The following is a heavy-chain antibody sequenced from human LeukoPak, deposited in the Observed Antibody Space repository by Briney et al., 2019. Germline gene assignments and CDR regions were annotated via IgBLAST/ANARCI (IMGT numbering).Heavy chain of an antibody. CDR1: GFTFGDYA. Sequence: PGGSLRLSCTSSGFTFGDYAMIWFRQAPGKGLEWIGFIRSKAYSETTEYVASMKGKFTISRDDSKTIAYLQMNSLRAEDTAVYYCARAGFTFSDYFGSFFDYWGQGTRVTVSS. D-gene: IGHD3-10*01. CDR3: ARAGFTFSDYFGSFFDY. J-gene: IGHJ4*02. V-gene: IGHV3-49*03. CDR2: IRSKAYSETT.